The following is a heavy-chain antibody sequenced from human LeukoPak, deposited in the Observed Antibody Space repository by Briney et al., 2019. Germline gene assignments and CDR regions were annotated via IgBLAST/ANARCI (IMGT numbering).Heavy chain of an antibody. CDR1: GVSISSSNW. Sequence: SWTLSLTCAVSGVSISSSNWWSWVRQPPGKGLEWIGEIYHSGSTNYNPSLKSRVTISVDKSKNQFSLKLSSVTAADTAVYYCARGLSDILTGYYSFPDYWGQGTLVTVSS. J-gene: IGHJ4*02. D-gene: IGHD3-9*01. V-gene: IGHV4-4*02. CDR2: IYHSGST. CDR3: ARGLSDILTGYYSFPDY.